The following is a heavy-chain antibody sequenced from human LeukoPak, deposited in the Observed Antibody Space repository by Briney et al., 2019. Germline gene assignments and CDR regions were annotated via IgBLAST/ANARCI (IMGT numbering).Heavy chain of an antibody. J-gene: IGHJ6*02. CDR3: ARDMRSQAAPFYYYYGMDV. D-gene: IGHD6-6*01. V-gene: IGHV3-20*01. CDR2: INWNGGST. Sequence: GGSLRLSCAASGFTFDDYGMSWVRHAPGKGLEWVSGINWNGGSTGYADSVKGRFTISRDNAKNSLYLQMNSLRAEDTALYHCARDMRSQAAPFYYYYGMDVWGQGTTVTVSS. CDR1: GFTFDDYG.